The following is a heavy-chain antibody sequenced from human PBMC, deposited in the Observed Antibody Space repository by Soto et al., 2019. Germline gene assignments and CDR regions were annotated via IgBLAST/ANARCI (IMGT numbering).Heavy chain of an antibody. Sequence: EVQLVESGGGLVQPGGSLRLSCAASGFAIRDYSMDWVRQAPGKGLEWVSYITGSSRTMYYADFVKGRFTISRDNANNSLYLQISSLRDEDTAVYYCARDSSRVYGMDVWGQGTTVTVFS. CDR2: ITGSSRTM. CDR3: ARDSSRVYGMDV. V-gene: IGHV3-48*02. CDR1: GFAIRDYS. D-gene: IGHD6-6*01. J-gene: IGHJ6*02.